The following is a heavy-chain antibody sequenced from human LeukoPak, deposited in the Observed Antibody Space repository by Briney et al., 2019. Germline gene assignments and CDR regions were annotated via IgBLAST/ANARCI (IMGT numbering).Heavy chain of an antibody. V-gene: IGHV3-30*18. CDR1: GFTFKDYG. CDR3: AKVSIAAAGSRGRAYYGMDV. Sequence: GGSLRLSCAATGFTFKDYGMHWVRQAPGKGLEWVAVITYDGSNKYYADSVKGRFTISRDNSKNTLYLQMNSLRAEDTAVYYCAKVSIAAAGSRGRAYYGMDVWGQGTTVTVSS. D-gene: IGHD6-13*01. CDR2: ITYDGSNK. J-gene: IGHJ6*02.